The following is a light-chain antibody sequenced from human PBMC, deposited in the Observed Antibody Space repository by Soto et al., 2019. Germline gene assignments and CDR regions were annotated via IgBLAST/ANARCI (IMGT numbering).Light chain of an antibody. V-gene: IGKV3-20*01. Sequence: EIVLTQSPGTLSFSPGERXXPXXXXSQTVSGAYLAWYRQKPGQAPRLLIYDVSRRATGIPDRFSGSGSGTDFTLTVSRLEPEDFAVYYCQQYGSSPETFGQGTKVDIK. J-gene: IGKJ1*01. CDR2: DVS. CDR3: QQYGSSPET. CDR1: QTVSGAY.